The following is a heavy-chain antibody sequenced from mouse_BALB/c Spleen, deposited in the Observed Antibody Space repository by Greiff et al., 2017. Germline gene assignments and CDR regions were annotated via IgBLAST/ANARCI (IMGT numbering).Heavy chain of an antibody. Sequence: EVKLVESGGGLVKPGGSLKLSCAASGFTFSSYAMSWVRQTPEKRLEWVATISSGGSYTYYPDSVKGRFTISRDNAKNTLYLQMSSLRSEDTAMYYCAREAAFAYWGQGTLVTVSA. CDR2: ISSGGSYT. V-gene: IGHV5-9-3*01. CDR3: AREAAFAY. CDR1: GFTFSSYA. J-gene: IGHJ3*01.